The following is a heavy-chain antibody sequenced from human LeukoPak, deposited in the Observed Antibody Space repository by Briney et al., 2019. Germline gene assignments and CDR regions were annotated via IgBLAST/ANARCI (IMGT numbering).Heavy chain of an antibody. V-gene: IGHV3-30-3*01. D-gene: IGHD2-2*01. J-gene: IGHJ4*02. CDR2: ISYDGSIK. Sequence: PGGSLRLSCAASGFTFSNYWMNWVRQTPGKGLEWVAFISYDGSIKYYADSVKGRFTISRDNSKNTVYLQMSSLRTEDTAIYYCARDRSRNYSCDYWGQGTLVSVSS. CDR1: GFTFSNYW. CDR3: ARDRSRNYSCDY.